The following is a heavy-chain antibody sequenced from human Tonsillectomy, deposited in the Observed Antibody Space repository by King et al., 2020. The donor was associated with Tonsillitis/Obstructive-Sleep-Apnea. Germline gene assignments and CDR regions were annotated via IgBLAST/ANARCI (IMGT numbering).Heavy chain of an antibody. V-gene: IGHV1-18*01. CDR2: SRPNNGDT. D-gene: IGHD3-22*01. CDR3: ARGCYISSGYYHGYIHE. CDR1: GYTFTSYD. J-gene: IGHJ1*01. Sequence: VQLVESGAEVKKPGASVKVSCKASGYTFTSYDITWVRQAPGQGLEWMGWSRPNNGDTNYAQTLKGRVTMTSDTSTSTAYMELRSLRSDDTAVYYCARGCYISSGYYHGYIHEWSEGTLVTVSA.